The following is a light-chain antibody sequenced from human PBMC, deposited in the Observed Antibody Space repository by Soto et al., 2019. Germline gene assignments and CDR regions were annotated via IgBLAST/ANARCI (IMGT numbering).Light chain of an antibody. CDR2: DVS. V-gene: IGKV1-5*01. CDR1: QSISTW. CDR3: QQYNTFWT. Sequence: DIQMTQSPSTVSAYVGDSVTITCRASQSISTWLAWYQQRPGKAPKLLIYDVSRLESGVPSRFSGSGSGTEFTLTISSLQPDDSATYYCQQYNTFWTFGQGTKVDI. J-gene: IGKJ1*01.